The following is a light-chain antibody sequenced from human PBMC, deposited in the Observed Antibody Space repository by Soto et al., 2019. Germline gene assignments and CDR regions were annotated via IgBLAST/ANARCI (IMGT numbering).Light chain of an antibody. CDR2: DVS. J-gene: IGLJ1*01. CDR1: SSDVGAYNF. CDR3: SSYTSSSTHV. V-gene: IGLV2-14*03. Sequence: QSALTQPASVSGSPGQSITISCTGTSSDVGAYNFVSWYQQHPGKVPKLMIFDVSSRPSRVSDRFSGSKSGNTASLTISGLQSEDEGYYYCSSYTSSSTHVFGSGTKVTVL.